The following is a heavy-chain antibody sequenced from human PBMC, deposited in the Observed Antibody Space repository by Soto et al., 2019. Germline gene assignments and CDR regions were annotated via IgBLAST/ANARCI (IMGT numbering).Heavy chain of an antibody. J-gene: IGHJ4*02. CDR3: ARYPEYYYDSSGSTPTGYFDY. CDR1: GGSVGFYY. V-gene: IGHV4-4*08. Sequence: PSETLSLTCTVSGGSVGFYYWTWIRQPPGKGLEWIGYIYNNGGTNYNPSLMSRVTISVDTSKNQFSLKLSSVTAADTAVYYCARYPEYYYDSSGSTPTGYFDYWGQGTLVTVSS. CDR2: IYNNGGT. D-gene: IGHD3-22*01.